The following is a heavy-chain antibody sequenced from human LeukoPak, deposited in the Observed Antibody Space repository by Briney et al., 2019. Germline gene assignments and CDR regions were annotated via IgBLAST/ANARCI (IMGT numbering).Heavy chain of an antibody. V-gene: IGHV4-59*01. D-gene: IGHD3-10*01. CDR3: ARVEEGYGSGRRENYYYYYMDV. CDR1: GGSINNYY. Sequence: TSETLSLTCTVSGGSINNYYWTWIRQPPGKGLEWIGYIHYTGSTNYNPSLKSRVTISVDTSKNQFSLKLSSVTAADTAVYYCARVEEGYGSGRRENYYYYYMDVWGKGTTVTISS. J-gene: IGHJ6*03. CDR2: IHYTGST.